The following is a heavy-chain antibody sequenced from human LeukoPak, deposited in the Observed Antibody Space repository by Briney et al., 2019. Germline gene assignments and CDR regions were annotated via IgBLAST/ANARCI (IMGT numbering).Heavy chain of an antibody. CDR1: GGSISSYY. CDR2: IYYSGST. D-gene: IGHD5-24*01. V-gene: IGHV4-59*01. J-gene: IGHJ4*02. CDR3: ARVPGGYKTYYFDY. Sequence: PSETLSLTCTVSGGSISSYYWSWIRQPPGKGLEWIGYIYYSGSTNYNPSLKSRVTTSVDTSRNQFSLKLSSVTAADTAVYYCARVPGGYKTYYFDYWGQGTLVTVSS.